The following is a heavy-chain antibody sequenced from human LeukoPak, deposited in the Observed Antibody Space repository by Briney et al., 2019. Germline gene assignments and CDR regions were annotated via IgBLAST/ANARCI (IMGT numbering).Heavy chain of an antibody. D-gene: IGHD5-12*01. V-gene: IGHV1-46*01. CDR1: GYTFTSYY. CDR3: ARGVSNSASGLPTRYFDY. CDR2: INPTGGGT. Sequence: GASVKVSCKASGYTFTSYYIHWVQQAPGQGLEWLGIINPTGGGTSYAQKFQDRVTMTRDTSTSTVYMELSSLRSEGTAVYYCARGVSNSASGLPTRYFDYWGQGTLVTVSS. J-gene: IGHJ4*02.